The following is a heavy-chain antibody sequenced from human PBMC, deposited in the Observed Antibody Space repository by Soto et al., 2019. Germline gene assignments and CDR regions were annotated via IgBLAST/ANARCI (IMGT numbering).Heavy chain of an antibody. Sequence: QVHLVQSGAEVKKPGASVKVSCKGSGYAFTTYGITWVRQAPGQGLEWMGWISAHNGNTNYAQKLQGRVTVTRDTSTSPAYMELRSLRSDDTAVSSCARGRYGDYWGQGALVTVSS. J-gene: IGHJ4*02. V-gene: IGHV1-18*01. CDR2: ISAHNGNT. CDR3: ARGRYGDY. D-gene: IGHD1-1*01. CDR1: GYAFTTYG.